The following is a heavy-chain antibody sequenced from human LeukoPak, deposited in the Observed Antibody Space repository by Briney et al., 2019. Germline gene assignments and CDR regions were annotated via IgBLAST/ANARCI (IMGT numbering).Heavy chain of an antibody. V-gene: IGHV3-7*03. CDR3: ATYSGVHHKTFDD. CDR1: GYNFTKDW. J-gene: IGHJ4*02. D-gene: IGHD1-26*01. Sequence: GESLKISCEASGYNFTKDWIGWVRQAPGEGLEWVANIKQDESEKDYVDSVRGRFTISRDDAQNSLYLQMNSLRAEDTALYYCATYSGVHHKTFDDWGQGTLVTVSS. CDR2: IKQDESEK.